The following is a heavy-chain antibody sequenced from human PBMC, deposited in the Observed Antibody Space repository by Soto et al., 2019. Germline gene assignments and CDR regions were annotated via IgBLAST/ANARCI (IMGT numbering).Heavy chain of an antibody. V-gene: IGHV3-7*01. CDR2: IKQDGSEE. CDR1: GFTFSSYW. D-gene: IGHD6-13*01. J-gene: IGHJ6*02. CDR3: ARIAASGRGWDV. Sequence: EVQLVESGGGLVQPGGSLRLSCVDSGFTFSSYWMSWVRQARVKGLEWVGNIKQDGSEENYVDSVKGRFTISRDNAKNSMYLQMNCLRAEDTAVYYCARIAASGRGWDVWGQGTTVVVSS.